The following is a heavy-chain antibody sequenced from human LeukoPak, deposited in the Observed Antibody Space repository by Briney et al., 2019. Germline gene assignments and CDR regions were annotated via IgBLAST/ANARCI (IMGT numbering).Heavy chain of an antibody. V-gene: IGHV5-51*01. CDR1: GYSFTSYW. Sequence: GESLKISCKGSGYSFTSYWIGWVRQMPGKGLEWMGIIYPGDSDTRYSPSFQGQVTISADKSISTAYLQWSSLKASDTAMYYCARSHYSSGWDYYYYYMDVWGKGTTVTISS. J-gene: IGHJ6*03. D-gene: IGHD6-19*01. CDR2: IYPGDSDT. CDR3: ARSHYSSGWDYYYYYMDV.